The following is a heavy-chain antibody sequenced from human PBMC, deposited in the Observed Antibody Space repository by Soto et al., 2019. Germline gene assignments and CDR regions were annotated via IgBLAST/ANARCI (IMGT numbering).Heavy chain of an antibody. J-gene: IGHJ5*02. CDR2: ISGSGGST. CDR1: GFTVSSNY. Sequence: GGALRLSCAVSGFTVSSNYMSWVRQAPGKGLEWVSAISGSGGSTYSADSVKGRFTISRDNSKNTLYLQMNSLRAEDTAVYYCSRYSYGWGTYNWFDPWGQGTLVTVSS. D-gene: IGHD5-18*01. CDR3: SRYSYGWGTYNWFDP. V-gene: IGHV3-23*01.